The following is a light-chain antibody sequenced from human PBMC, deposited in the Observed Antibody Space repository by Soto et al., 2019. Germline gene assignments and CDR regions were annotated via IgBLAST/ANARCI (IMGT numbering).Light chain of an antibody. V-gene: IGKV1-27*01. CDR1: QAIKNY. CDR2: AAS. J-gene: IGKJ3*01. CDR3: QSYDSAPVIT. Sequence: DIQMTQSPSSLSASVGDKVTITCRASQAIKNYLAWYQQKPGAVPKLLIYAASTLQSGVPSRFSGSGSGTHFTLTISSLQPGDFATYYCQSYDSAPVITFGPGTKVDVK.